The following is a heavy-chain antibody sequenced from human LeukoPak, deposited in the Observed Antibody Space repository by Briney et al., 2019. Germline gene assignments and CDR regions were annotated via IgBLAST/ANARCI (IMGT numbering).Heavy chain of an antibody. D-gene: IGHD3-22*01. J-gene: IGHJ3*02. CDR3: ARATYYYDSSGYWTLEFDFDI. CDR1: GGSISSYY. CDR2: IYTSGST. Sequence: SETLSLTCTVSGGSISSYYWSWIRQPAGKGLEWIGRIYTSGSTNYNPSLKSRVTISVDTSKNQFSLKLSSVTAADTAVYYCARATYYYDSSGYWTLEFDFDIWGQGTMVTVPS. V-gene: IGHV4-4*07.